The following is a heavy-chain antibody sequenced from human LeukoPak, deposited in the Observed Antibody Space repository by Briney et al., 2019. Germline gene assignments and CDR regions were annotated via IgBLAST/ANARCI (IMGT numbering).Heavy chain of an antibody. V-gene: IGHV4-61*09. CDR1: GGSINGGSYY. CDR2: IYGSGSA. D-gene: IGHD1-26*01. CDR3: SREPLP. J-gene: IGHJ4*02. Sequence: NASQTLSLTCSVSGGSINGGSYYWSWIRQPAGKGLEWIGHIYGSGSASYNPSLKSRVTMSVDTSKNQLSLKLSSVTAADTAVYYCSREPLPWGQGKLVTVSS.